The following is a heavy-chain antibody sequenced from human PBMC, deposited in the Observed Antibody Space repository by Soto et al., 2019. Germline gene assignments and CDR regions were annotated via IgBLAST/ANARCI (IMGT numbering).Heavy chain of an antibody. CDR1: GASLTSGSYY. D-gene: IGHD3-16*01. CDR3: ARWKYSYADLPGDWFDS. Sequence: QVQLQESGPGLVRPSETLSLTCTVSGASLTSGSYYWSWVRQPPGKGLEWIAYIYRSGSTNYNTSLKSRATISVDTSKSQFSLRLTSVTPADTAMYYCARWKYSYADLPGDWFDSWGQGTLVTVSS. V-gene: IGHV4-61*01. J-gene: IGHJ5*01. CDR2: IYRSGST.